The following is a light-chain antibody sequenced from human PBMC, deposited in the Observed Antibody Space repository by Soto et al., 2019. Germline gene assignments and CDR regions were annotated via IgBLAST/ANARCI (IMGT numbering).Light chain of an antibody. CDR2: DAS. CDR3: QQSYRSPPT. CDR1: QSISSK. V-gene: IGKV1-39*01. Sequence: DIQMTQSPSSLSASVGDRVTITCRASQSISSKLNWYQQRPGKVPKLLIYDASSLQSGVPSRFSGSGSGTDFTLTISNLQPEDFATYYCQQSYRSPPTFGQGTKVDIK. J-gene: IGKJ1*01.